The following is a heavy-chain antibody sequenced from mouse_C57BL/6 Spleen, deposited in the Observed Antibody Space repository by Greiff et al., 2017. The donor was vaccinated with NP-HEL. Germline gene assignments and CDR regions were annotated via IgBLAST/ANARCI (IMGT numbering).Heavy chain of an antibody. Sequence: QVQLQQPGAELVRPGSSVKLSCKASGYTFTSYWMHWVKQRPIQGLEWIGNIDPSDSETHYNQKFKDKATLTVDKSSSTAYMQLSSLTSEDSAVYYCARREGSSWYFDVWGTGTTVTVSS. CDR2: IDPSDSET. V-gene: IGHV1-52*01. D-gene: IGHD1-1*01. CDR1: GYTFTSYW. CDR3: ARREGSSWYFDV. J-gene: IGHJ1*03.